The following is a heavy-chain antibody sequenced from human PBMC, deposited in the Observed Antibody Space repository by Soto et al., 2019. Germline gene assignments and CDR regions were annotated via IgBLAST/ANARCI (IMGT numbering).Heavy chain of an antibody. CDR2: IWYDGSNK. CDR1: GFTFSSYG. Sequence: SLRLSCAASGFTFSSYGMHWVRQAPGKGLEWVAVIWYDGSNKYYADSVKGRFTISRDNSKNTLYLQMNSLRAEDTAVYYCARYSSAFYGMDVWGQGTTVTVSS. D-gene: IGHD6-19*01. CDR3: ARYSSAFYGMDV. J-gene: IGHJ6*02. V-gene: IGHV3-33*01.